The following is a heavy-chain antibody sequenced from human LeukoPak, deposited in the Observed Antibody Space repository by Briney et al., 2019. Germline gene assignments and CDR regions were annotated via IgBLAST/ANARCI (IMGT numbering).Heavy chain of an antibody. CDR3: ARRRYYDSTGYLD. J-gene: IGHJ1*01. CDR1: GDSISSSSYY. Sequence: SETLSLTCTISGDSISSSSYYWGWIRQPPGKGLEWIGDIYYRGSTYYNPSLESRVSISIDTSNNQFSLTLNSVTAADAALYFCARRRYYDSTGYLDWGQGTLVTVSS. D-gene: IGHD3-22*01. V-gene: IGHV4-39*01. CDR2: IYYRGST.